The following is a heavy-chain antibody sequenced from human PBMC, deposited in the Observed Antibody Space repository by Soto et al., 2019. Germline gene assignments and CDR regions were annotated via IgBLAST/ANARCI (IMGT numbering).Heavy chain of an antibody. CDR1: GGSIGTFW. Sequence: QVQLQESGPGLLEPSETLSLTCTVSGGSIGTFWWSWIRQPPGKGLEWIEYISYDGSTSYNPSLKSRVTISVDPSKSQFSLKLTSVTAADTAVYYCARDVRESVWLDFNYWGQGTLVTVSS. V-gene: IGHV4-59*13. D-gene: IGHD3-16*01. CDR2: ISYDGST. CDR3: ARDVRESVWLDFNY. J-gene: IGHJ4*02.